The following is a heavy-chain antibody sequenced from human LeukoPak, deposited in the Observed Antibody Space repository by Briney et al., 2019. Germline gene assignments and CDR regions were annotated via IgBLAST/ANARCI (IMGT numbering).Heavy chain of an antibody. D-gene: IGHD3-10*01. V-gene: IGHV3-64*01. CDR2: ISSNGGST. CDR1: GFTFSSYA. Sequence: GGSLRLSCAASGFTFSSYAMHWVRQAPGKGLEYVSAISSNGGSTYYANSVKGRFTISRDNSKNTLYLQMGSLRAEDMAVYYCARGHGGSGSPYYWGQGTLVAVSS. CDR3: ARGHGGSGSPYY. J-gene: IGHJ4*02.